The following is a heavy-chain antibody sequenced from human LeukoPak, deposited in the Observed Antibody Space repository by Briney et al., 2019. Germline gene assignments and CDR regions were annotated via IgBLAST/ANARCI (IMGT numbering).Heavy chain of an antibody. CDR3: ARVRYCSGGSCYGDWYDP. J-gene: IGHJ5*02. CDR1: GFTFSSYE. CDR2: ISSSGRSI. V-gene: IGHV3-48*03. Sequence: PGGSLRLSCAASGFTFSSYEMNWVRQAPGKGLEWVSYISSSGRSINYADSVRGRFTISRDNGKNSLYLQMNSLRAEDTAVYYCARVRYCSGGSCYGDWYDPWGREPWSPSPQ. D-gene: IGHD2-15*01.